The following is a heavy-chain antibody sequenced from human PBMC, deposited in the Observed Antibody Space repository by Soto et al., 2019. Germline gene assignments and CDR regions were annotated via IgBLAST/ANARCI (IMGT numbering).Heavy chain of an antibody. CDR2: ISGRTGST. J-gene: IGHJ4*02. CDR3: GVQYDY. D-gene: IGHD1-1*01. V-gene: IGHV3-23*01. CDR1: GFTFSSYA. Sequence: PGGSLRLSCAASGFTFSSYAMSWVRQAPGKGLEWVSAISGRTGSTSYADSVEGRFTISRDNSRNTLYLQMNSLRAEDTAVYYCGVQYDYWGQGTLVTVSS.